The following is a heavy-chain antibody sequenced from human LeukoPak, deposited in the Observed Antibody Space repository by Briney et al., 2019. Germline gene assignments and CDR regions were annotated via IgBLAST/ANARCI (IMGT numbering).Heavy chain of an antibody. J-gene: IGHJ4*02. D-gene: IGHD6-6*01. V-gene: IGHV4-59*01. CDR1: GGSLSSYY. CDR3: ARGVEYSSSSGLGY. CDR2: IYYSGST. Sequence: KPSETLSLTCTVSGGSLSSYYWSGIRQPPGKGLVWIGYIYYSGSTNYNPPLKSRVTISVDTSKNQFSLKLSSVPAADTAVYYCARGVEYSSSSGLGYWGQGTLVTVSS.